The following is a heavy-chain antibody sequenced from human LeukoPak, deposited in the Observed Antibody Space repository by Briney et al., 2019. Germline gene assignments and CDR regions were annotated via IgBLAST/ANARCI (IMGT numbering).Heavy chain of an antibody. D-gene: IGHD3-9*01. CDR3: ARVFRFYDLCTSYTAEYYYMDV. J-gene: IGHJ6*03. Sequence: GESLRLSCAASGFTLSKYSMTWVRQAPGKGLEWVSSISGGSDNIYCGDSPQGRFTISRDNATNSLYLQMQSLRADDTAVYDCARVFRFYDLCTSYTAEYYYMDVWGKGTTVTVSS. V-gene: IGHV3-21*01. CDR1: GFTLSKYS. CDR2: ISGGSDNI.